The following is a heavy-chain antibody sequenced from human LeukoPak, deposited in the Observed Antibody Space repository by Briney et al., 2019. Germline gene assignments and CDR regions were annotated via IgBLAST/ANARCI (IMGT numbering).Heavy chain of an antibody. J-gene: IGHJ6*03. D-gene: IGHD3-3*01. CDR2: ISAYNGNT. Sequence: ASVKVSCKASGGTFSSYAISWVRQAPGQGLEWMGWISAYNGNTNYALKLQGRVTMTTDTSTSTAYMELRSLRSDDTAVYYCASTRITIFDYYMDVWGKGTTVTVSS. V-gene: IGHV1-18*01. CDR3: ASTRITIFDYYMDV. CDR1: GGTFSSYA.